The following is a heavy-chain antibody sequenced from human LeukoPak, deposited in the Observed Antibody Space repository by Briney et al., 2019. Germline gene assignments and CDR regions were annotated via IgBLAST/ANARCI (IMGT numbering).Heavy chain of an antibody. CDR3: ASRNTIFGVVTEGP. V-gene: IGHV4-39*01. CDR1: GGSISSSFNY. J-gene: IGHJ5*02. D-gene: IGHD3-3*01. CDR2: IYESGSA. Sequence: SETLSLTCTVSGGSISSSFNYWAWIRQPPGEGLEWIGSIYESGSAYYNPSLKSRITMSVDTSENQFSLKLSSVTAADTAVYYCASRNTIFGVVTEGPWGQGTLVTVSS.